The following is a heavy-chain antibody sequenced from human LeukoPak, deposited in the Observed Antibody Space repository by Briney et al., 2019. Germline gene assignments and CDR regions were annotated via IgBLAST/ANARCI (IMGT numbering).Heavy chain of an antibody. CDR2: IYSGGST. V-gene: IGHV3-53*01. Sequence: GGSLRLSCAASGFTVSSNYMSWVRQAPGKGLGWVSVIYSGGSTYYADSVKGRFTISRDNSKNTLFLQMNSLRAEDTAVYYCARVPYSYGYWYFDYWGQGTLVTVSS. D-gene: IGHD5-18*01. J-gene: IGHJ4*02. CDR3: ARVPYSYGYWYFDY. CDR1: GFTVSSNY.